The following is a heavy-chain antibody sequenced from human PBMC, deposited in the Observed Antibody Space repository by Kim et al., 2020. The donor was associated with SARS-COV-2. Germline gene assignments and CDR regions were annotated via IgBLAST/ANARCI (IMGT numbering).Heavy chain of an antibody. CDR3: ARAVSTVTNPFDY. CDR2: ISSSSSTI. J-gene: IGHJ4*02. V-gene: IGHV3-48*02. Sequence: GGSLRLSCAASGFTFSSYSMNWVRQAPGKGLEWVSYISSSSSTIYYADSGKGRFTISRDNAKNSLYLQMNSLRDEDTAVYYCARAVSTVTNPFDYWGQGTLVTVSS. CDR1: GFTFSSYS. D-gene: IGHD4-17*01.